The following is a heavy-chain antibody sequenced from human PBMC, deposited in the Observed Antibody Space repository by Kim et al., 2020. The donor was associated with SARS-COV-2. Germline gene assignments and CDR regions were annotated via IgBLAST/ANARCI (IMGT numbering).Heavy chain of an antibody. V-gene: IGHV4-39*01. Sequence: PSLKHRVTISVDTSNNQFSLKLSSVTAADTAVYYCARYCSTTSCYGAMDVWGKGTTVTVSS. CDR3: ARYCSTTSCYGAMDV. D-gene: IGHD2-2*01. J-gene: IGHJ6*04.